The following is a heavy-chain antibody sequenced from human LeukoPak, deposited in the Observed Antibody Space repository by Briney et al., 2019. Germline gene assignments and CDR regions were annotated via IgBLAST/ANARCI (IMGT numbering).Heavy chain of an antibody. V-gene: IGHV3-9*01. Sequence: GGSLRLSCAASGFTFDDYAMHWVRQAPGKGLEGVSGISWNSGSIGYADSVKGRFTISRDNAKNSLYLQMNSLRAEDTAVYYCAKDSLGYSSGFDAFDIWGQGTMVTVSS. CDR3: AKDSLGYSSGFDAFDI. J-gene: IGHJ3*02. D-gene: IGHD6-19*01. CDR1: GFTFDDYA. CDR2: ISWNSGSI.